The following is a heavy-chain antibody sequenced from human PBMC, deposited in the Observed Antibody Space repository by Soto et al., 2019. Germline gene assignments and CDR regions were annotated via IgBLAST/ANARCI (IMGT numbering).Heavy chain of an antibody. Sequence: GGSLRLSCAASGFTFSSYAMHWVRQAPGKGLEYVSAISSNGGSTYYANSVKGRFTISRDNSKNTLYLQMGSLRAEDMAVYYCARAVVVPAARDYYYYYMDVWGKGTTVTVSS. CDR3: ARAVVVPAARDYYYYYMDV. CDR1: GFTFSSYA. D-gene: IGHD2-2*01. J-gene: IGHJ6*03. CDR2: ISSNGGST. V-gene: IGHV3-64*01.